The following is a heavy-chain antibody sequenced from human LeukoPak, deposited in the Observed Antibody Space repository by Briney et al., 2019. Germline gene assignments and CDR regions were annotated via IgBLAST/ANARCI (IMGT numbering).Heavy chain of an antibody. Sequence: SETLSLTCTVSGGSISSSSYSWGWIRQPPGMGREWIGSIYYSGTTYYNPSLKRRVTITVDTSKIQFSLKLSSVAATDTAVYFCARLRFDFWSGYTHPYFDYWGQGTLVTVSS. J-gene: IGHJ4*02. V-gene: IGHV4-39*01. CDR2: IYYSGTT. D-gene: IGHD3-3*01. CDR3: ARLRFDFWSGYTHPYFDY. CDR1: GGSISSSSYS.